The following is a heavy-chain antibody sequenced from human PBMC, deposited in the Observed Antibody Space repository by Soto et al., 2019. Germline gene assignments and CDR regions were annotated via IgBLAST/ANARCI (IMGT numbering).Heavy chain of an antibody. J-gene: IGHJ5*02. D-gene: IGHD2-15*01. CDR1: GSSHRKKGVG. CDR2: IYWNDDK. CDR3: APGCSGGSSYGHNWFDP. V-gene: IGHV2-5*01. Sequence: PTRTVRLACRFWGSSHRKKGVGVGWIRQPPGKALEWLALIYWNDDKRYSPSLKSRLTITKDTSKNQVVLTMTNMDPVDTATYYCAPGCSGGSSYGHNWFDPWGQGTLVTVSS.